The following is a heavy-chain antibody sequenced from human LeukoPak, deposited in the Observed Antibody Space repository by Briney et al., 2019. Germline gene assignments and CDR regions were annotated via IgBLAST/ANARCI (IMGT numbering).Heavy chain of an antibody. V-gene: IGHV3-21*01. CDR3: ARDSFSGYDVIADAFDI. J-gene: IGHJ3*02. D-gene: IGHD5-12*01. Sequence: GGSLRLSCAASGFTFSSYSMNWVRQAPGKGLEWVSSISSSSYIYYADSVKGRFTISRDNAKNSLYLQMNSLRAEDTAVYYCARDSFSGYDVIADAFDIWGQGTMVTVSS. CDR2: ISSSSYI. CDR1: GFTFSSYS.